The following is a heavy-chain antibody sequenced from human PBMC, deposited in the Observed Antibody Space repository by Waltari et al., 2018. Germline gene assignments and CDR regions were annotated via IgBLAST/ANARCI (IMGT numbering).Heavy chain of an antibody. Sequence: LTLQATGPGLVPPSETLSPTGTFPGVSISSVSYYWGWVRQPPGKGLEFIGSIFYSGATYYNPSLESRVTISVDTSKNQFSLELTSVTDADTAVYYCARQDYYYVKGYFDLWGRGTLVTVSS. CDR1: GVSISSVSYY. V-gene: IGHV4-39*01. CDR2: IFYSGAT. CDR3: ARQDYYYVKGYFDL. J-gene: IGHJ2*01. D-gene: IGHD3-22*01.